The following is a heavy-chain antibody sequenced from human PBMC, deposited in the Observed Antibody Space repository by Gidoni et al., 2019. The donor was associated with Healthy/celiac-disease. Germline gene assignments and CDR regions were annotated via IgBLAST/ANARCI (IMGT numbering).Heavy chain of an antibody. CDR2: ISYDGSNK. Sequence: QVQLVESGGGVVQPGRSLRLSCAASGFTFSSYAMHWVRQAPGKGLEWVAVISYDGSNKYYADSVKGRFTISRDNSKNTLYLQMNSLRAEDTAVYYCARVALRWVVRAFYFDYWGQGTLVTVSS. V-gene: IGHV3-30-3*01. D-gene: IGHD6-19*01. J-gene: IGHJ4*02. CDR3: ARVALRWVVRAFYFDY. CDR1: GFTFSSYA.